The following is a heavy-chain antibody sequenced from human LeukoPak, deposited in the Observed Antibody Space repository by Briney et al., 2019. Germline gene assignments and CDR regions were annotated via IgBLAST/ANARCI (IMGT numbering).Heavy chain of an antibody. CDR2: ISYDGSNK. Sequence: GGSLRLSCAASGFTFSSYWMSWVRQAPGKGLEWVAVISYDGSNKYYADSVKGRFTISRDNSKNTLYLQMNSLRAEDTAVYYCAKDRARTLLRFLEWSPSGPDYWGQGTLVTVSS. J-gene: IGHJ4*02. D-gene: IGHD3-3*01. V-gene: IGHV3-30*18. CDR1: GFTFSSYW. CDR3: AKDRARTLLRFLEWSPSGPDY.